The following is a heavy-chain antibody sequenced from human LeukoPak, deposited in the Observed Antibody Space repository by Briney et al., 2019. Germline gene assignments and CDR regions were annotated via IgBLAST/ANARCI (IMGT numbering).Heavy chain of an antibody. Sequence: GGSLRLSCAASGFTFSSYSMNWVHQAPGKGLEWVSSISSSSSYIYYADSVKGRFAISRDNAKNSLYLQMNSLRAEDTAVYYCARVLHFDWLLYHWGQGTLVTVSS. J-gene: IGHJ4*02. V-gene: IGHV3-21*01. CDR3: ARVLHFDWLLYH. D-gene: IGHD3-9*01. CDR2: ISSSSSYI. CDR1: GFTFSSYS.